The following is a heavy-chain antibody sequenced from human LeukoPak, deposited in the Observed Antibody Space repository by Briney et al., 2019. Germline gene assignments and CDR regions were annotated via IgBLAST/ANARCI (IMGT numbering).Heavy chain of an antibody. CDR3: ADSNYWYPVDY. V-gene: IGHV3-23*01. CDR1: GFTFNSYA. Sequence: GGSLRLSCAASGFTFNSYAMSWVRQAPGKGLEWVSAISGSGASTYYADAVKGRFTISRDNSKNTLYLQMNSLRAEDTAIYYCADSNYWYPVDYWGQGTLVTVSS. CDR2: ISGSGAST. J-gene: IGHJ4*02. D-gene: IGHD4-11*01.